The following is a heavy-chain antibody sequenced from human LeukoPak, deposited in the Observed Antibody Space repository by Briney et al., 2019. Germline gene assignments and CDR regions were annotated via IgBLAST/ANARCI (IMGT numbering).Heavy chain of an antibody. Sequence: PGGSLRLSCAASGFTFSRYWMTWVRQAPGKGLEWVAKIKEDGSDKYYVDSLKGRFTISKDNAKNSLYMQMNSLRAEDTAVYYCARLSSYAMDVWGQGTTVTVSS. J-gene: IGHJ6*02. CDR3: ARLSSYAMDV. CDR2: IKEDGSDK. V-gene: IGHV3-7*01. CDR1: GFTFSRYW.